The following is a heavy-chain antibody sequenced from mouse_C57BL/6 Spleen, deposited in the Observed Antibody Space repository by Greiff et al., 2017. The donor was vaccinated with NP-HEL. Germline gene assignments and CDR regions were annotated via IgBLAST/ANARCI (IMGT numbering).Heavy chain of an antibody. J-gene: IGHJ2*01. CDR2: IDPSDSYT. CDR3: ARYYGNYVGFDY. V-gene: IGHV1-69*01. Sequence: VQLQQPGAELVMPGASVKLSCKASGYTFTSYWMHWVKQRPGQGLEWIGEIDPSDSYTNSNPKFKGKSTLTVDKSSITAYMQLSSLTSEDAAVDYCARYYGNYVGFDYWGQGTTLTVSS. D-gene: IGHD2-1*01. CDR1: GYTFTSYW.